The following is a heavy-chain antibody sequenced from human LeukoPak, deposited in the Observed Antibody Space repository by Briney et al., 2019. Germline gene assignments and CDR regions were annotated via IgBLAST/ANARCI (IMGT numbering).Heavy chain of an antibody. CDR1: GFTFSNYG. Sequence: EGSLRLSCAASGFTFSNYGMHWVRQAPGKGLEGVAFIRYDGSNEYYADSVKGRFTISRDNSKNTLYLQMNSLRAEDTAVYYCAKPPSPYDFWSGFDYFDYWGQGTLVTVSS. V-gene: IGHV3-30*02. CDR3: AKPPSPYDFWSGFDYFDY. CDR2: IRYDGSNE. J-gene: IGHJ4*02. D-gene: IGHD3-3*01.